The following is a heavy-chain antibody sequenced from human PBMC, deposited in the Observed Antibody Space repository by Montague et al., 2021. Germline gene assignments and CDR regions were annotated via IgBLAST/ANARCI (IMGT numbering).Heavy chain of an antibody. CDR2: ISHDGSNK. V-gene: IGHV3-30-3*01. D-gene: IGHD3-22*01. J-gene: IGHJ5*02. CDR1: GFTFSTFP. Sequence: SLRLSCAASGFTFSTFPMHWVRQAPGKGLEWVALISHDGSNKYYADSVRGRFTVSRDNSKHTLYLQTSSLRADDTAVYYCARWGVYYDSSGYAAWGRGTLVTVSS. CDR3: ARWGVYYDSSGYAA.